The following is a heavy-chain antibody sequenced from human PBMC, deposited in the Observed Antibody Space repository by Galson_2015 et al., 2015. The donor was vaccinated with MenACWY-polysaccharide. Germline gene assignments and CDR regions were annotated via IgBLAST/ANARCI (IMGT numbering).Heavy chain of an antibody. J-gene: IGHJ5*01. D-gene: IGHD3-10*01. V-gene: IGHV3-7*01. Sequence: SLRLSCAASGFIFSNYWMTWVRQAPGKGPEWVANIIGDGSSRYYADSVKGRFTISRGKAKNSVYLQMNSLRVEDTAVYYCVRERNGSGAYYGDSRGHGTRVPGSS. CDR1: GFIFSNYW. CDR3: VRERNGSGAYYGDS. CDR2: IIGDGSSR.